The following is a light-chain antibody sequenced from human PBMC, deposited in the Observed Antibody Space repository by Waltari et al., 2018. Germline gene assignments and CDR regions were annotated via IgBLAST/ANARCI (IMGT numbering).Light chain of an antibody. V-gene: IGLV2-14*03. J-gene: IGLJ2*01. CDR3: SSYISSSTLEL. CDR1: SSDVGPYNY. Sequence: QSALTQPASVSGSPGQSLTISCTGTSSDVGPYNYVSCYQQHPAKAPKLMLFDVIIRPAGVSNRFSCSKSGNTASLTISGIQAEDEADYYCSSYISSSTLELFGGGTSLTVL. CDR2: DVI.